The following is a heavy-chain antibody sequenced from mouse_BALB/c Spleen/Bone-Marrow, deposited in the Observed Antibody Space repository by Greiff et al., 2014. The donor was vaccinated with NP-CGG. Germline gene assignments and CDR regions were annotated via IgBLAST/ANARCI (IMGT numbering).Heavy chain of an antibody. V-gene: IGHV1-4*01. CDR1: GYTFTSYA. Sequence: QVQLQQSGAELARPGASVKMSCKASGYTFTSYAMHWVKQRPGQGLEWIGYINPSSGYTNYNQKFKDKATLTADKSSSTAYMQLSSLTSEDSAVYYCARESLYGSNYYWGQGTTLTVSS. J-gene: IGHJ2*01. CDR2: INPSSGYT. CDR3: ARESLYGSNYY. D-gene: IGHD1-1*01.